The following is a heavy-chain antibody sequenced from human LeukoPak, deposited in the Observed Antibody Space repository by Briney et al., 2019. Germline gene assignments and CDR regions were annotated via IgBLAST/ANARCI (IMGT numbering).Heavy chain of an antibody. CDR1: GGSISTNNW. CDR2: IYYRGDT. Sequence: SGTLSLTCAVSGGSISTNNWWSWVRQPPGKGLEWIGQIYYRGDTNYNPSLKSRVTMSVDKSKNQFSLKLSSVTAADTAVYYCARESVAEGITMDFFDHGGQGTLVTVSS. J-gene: IGHJ4*02. V-gene: IGHV4-4*02. CDR3: ARESVAEGITMDFFDH. D-gene: IGHD3-10*01.